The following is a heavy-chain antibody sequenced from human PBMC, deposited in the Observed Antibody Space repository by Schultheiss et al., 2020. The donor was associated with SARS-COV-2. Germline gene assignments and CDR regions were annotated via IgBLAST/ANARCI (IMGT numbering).Heavy chain of an antibody. CDR3: ANGRVGYNWGKDFDY. J-gene: IGHJ4*02. V-gene: IGHV3-30-3*01. Sequence: GGSLRLSCAASGFTFSDYYMSWIRQAPGKGLEWVAVISYDGNNKYYADSVKGRFTISRDNSKNTLYLQMNSLRAEDTAVYYCANGRVGYNWGKDFDYWGQGTLVTVSS. D-gene: IGHD5-24*01. CDR2: ISYDGNNK. CDR1: GFTFSDYY.